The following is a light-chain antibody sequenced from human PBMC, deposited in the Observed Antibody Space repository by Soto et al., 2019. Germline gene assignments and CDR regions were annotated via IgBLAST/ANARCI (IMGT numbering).Light chain of an antibody. CDR1: SGDVGGDNY. J-gene: IGLJ1*01. V-gene: IGLV2-11*01. CDR2: DVS. CDR3: CSYTGVGYV. Sequence: QSALSQPRSGAGSPGQSGTISCTGASGDVGGDNYVSWYQHHPGKAPRLMIYDVSKRPSGVPDRFSGSKSGNTDSLTISGLQAEDEADYYCCSYTGVGYVFGTGTKVTVL.